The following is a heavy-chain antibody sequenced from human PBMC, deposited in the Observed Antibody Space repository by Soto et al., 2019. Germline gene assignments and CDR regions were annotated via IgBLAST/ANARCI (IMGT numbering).Heavy chain of an antibody. V-gene: IGHV1-8*01. CDR1: GYTFASYD. CDR3: ALDSSGYYSDY. Sequence: GASVEVCCKASGYTFASYDSKWVRQATGQGLEWMGWMNPNSGNTGYAQKFQGRVTMTRNTSISTAYMELSSLRSEDTAVYYCALDSSGYYSDYWGQGTLVTVSS. J-gene: IGHJ4*02. CDR2: MNPNSGNT. D-gene: IGHD3-22*01.